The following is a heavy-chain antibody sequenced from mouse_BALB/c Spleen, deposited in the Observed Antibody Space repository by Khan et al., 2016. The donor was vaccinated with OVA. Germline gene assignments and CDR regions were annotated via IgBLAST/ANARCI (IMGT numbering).Heavy chain of an antibody. J-gene: IGHJ4*01. CDR2: INPRSSYT. D-gene: IGHD2-14*01. V-gene: IGHV1-4*01. CDR1: GYTFTSNT. CDR3: ARRTTEYTMDY. Sequence: QVQLQQPGAELARPGASVKMSCKASGYTFTSNTMHWVKLRPGQGLEWIGYINPRSSYTNYNQKFKDKATLTADKSSSTAYMQLSSLTSEDSAVYYCARRTTEYTMDYWGQGTSVTVSS.